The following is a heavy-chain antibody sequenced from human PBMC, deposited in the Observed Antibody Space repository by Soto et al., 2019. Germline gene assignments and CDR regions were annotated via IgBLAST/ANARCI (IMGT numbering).Heavy chain of an antibody. Sequence: SETLSLTCTVSGGSITNYYWTWIRQPAGKGLEWIGRIYTNGDTNYNPSLKSRITMSVDTSKNQFSLNLSSVTAADTAVYYCARDYYGSGSRFDNWGQGTLVTVSS. V-gene: IGHV4-4*07. CDR2: IYTNGDT. D-gene: IGHD3-10*01. CDR3: ARDYYGSGSRFDN. CDR1: GGSITNYY. J-gene: IGHJ4*02.